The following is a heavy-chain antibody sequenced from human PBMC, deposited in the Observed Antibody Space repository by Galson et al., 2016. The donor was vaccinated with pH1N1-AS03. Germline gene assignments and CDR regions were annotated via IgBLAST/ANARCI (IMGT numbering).Heavy chain of an antibody. D-gene: IGHD5-12*01. J-gene: IGHJ6*02. CDR1: GYTFTSYA. V-gene: IGHV1-3*01. CDR3: ARDRGSGYDLFDYYYGMDV. CDR2: INAGNGNT. Sequence: VKVSCTASGYTFTSYAMHWVRQAPGHRLEWMGWINAGNGNTKYSQKFQGRVTITRDTSASTAYVELSSLRSEDTAVYYCARDRGSGYDLFDYYYGMDVWGQGTTVTVSS.